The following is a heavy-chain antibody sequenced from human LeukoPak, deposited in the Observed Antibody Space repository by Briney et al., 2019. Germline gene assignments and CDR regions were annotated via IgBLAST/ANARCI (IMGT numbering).Heavy chain of an antibody. CDR2: IKQDGSGR. Sequence: GGSLRLSCAASGFTFSNAWMSWVRQAPGKGLEWVANIKQDGSGRYYVDSVKGRFIISRDNAKSSLYLQMNSLRVGDTAVYYCAKGDASGYDYFDAFDMWGQGTMVTVSS. D-gene: IGHD5-12*01. CDR1: GFTFSNAW. CDR3: AKGDASGYDYFDAFDM. J-gene: IGHJ3*02. V-gene: IGHV3-7*01.